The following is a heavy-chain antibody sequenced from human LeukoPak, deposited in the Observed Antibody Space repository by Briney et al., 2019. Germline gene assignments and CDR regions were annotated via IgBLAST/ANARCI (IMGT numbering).Heavy chain of an antibody. CDR3: ARGTAMGFSYYYYYMDV. Sequence: GGSLRLSCAASGFTFDDYGMSWVRQAPGKGLEWVAVISYDGSNKYYADSVKGRFTISRDNSKNTLYLQMNSLRAEDTAVYYCARGTAMGFSYYYYYMDVWGKGTTVTVSS. J-gene: IGHJ6*03. V-gene: IGHV3-30*03. CDR2: ISYDGSNK. D-gene: IGHD5-18*01. CDR1: GFTFDDYG.